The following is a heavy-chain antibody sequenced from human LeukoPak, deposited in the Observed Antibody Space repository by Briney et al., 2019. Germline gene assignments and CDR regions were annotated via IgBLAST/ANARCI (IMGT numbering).Heavy chain of an antibody. CDR2: IYYSGST. CDR1: GGSLSSYY. V-gene: IGHV4-59*12. Sequence: PSETLSLTCTVSGGSLSSYYWSWIRQPPGKGLEWIAYIYYSGSTNYNPSLKSRVTISVDTSKNQFSLKLTSMSAADTAVYYCARGLWFDPWGQGTLVTVSS. J-gene: IGHJ5*02. CDR3: ARGLWFDP. D-gene: IGHD6-19*01.